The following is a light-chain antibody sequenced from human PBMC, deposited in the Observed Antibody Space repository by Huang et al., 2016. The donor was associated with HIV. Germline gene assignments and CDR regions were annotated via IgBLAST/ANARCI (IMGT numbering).Light chain of an antibody. J-gene: IGKJ2*01. Sequence: EIVLTQFPGTLSLSPGERATFSCGASQSVSSSYFAWYQQKPGQAPTLLIYGASNRANDSPDRFSGSGSGTDFTLTISRLEPEDFAVYYCQQYGSSPYTFGQGTKLEIK. CDR1: QSVSSSY. V-gene: IGKV3-20*01. CDR2: GAS. CDR3: QQYGSSPYT.